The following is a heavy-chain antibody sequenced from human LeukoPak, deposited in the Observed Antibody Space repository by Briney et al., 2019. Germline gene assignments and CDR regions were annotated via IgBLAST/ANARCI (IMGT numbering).Heavy chain of an antibody. J-gene: IGHJ6*02. CDR1: GFTVSSSS. Sequence: GGSLRLSCAASGFTVSSSSMNWVRLGPGKGLEWVSVISSDGNTYYSDSVKGRFTISRDNSRNTLSLQMHGLRADDTAVYYCARGQEQFSSPWQWGPRRKNFYYYGMDVWGQGTTVTVSS. CDR2: ISSDGNT. CDR3: ARGQEQFSSPWQWGPRRKNFYYYGMDV. D-gene: IGHD6-19*01. V-gene: IGHV3-66*01.